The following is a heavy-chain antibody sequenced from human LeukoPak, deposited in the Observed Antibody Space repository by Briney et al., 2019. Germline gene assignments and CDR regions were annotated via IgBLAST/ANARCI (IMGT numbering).Heavy chain of an antibody. CDR3: ARDLAWGADLMGPTDDWLDP. CDR1: SYTFLNYG. D-gene: IGHD1-26*01. J-gene: IGHJ5*02. V-gene: IGHV1-18*01. CDR2: ISNYNGNT. Sequence: ASVRVSCKASSYTFLNYGFSWVRRAPGQGLEWMGWISNYNGNTNYAPNFHGRLTMTIDTSTTTSYMELRSLRSDDTAVYYCARDLAWGADLMGPTDDWLDPWGQGTLVTVSS.